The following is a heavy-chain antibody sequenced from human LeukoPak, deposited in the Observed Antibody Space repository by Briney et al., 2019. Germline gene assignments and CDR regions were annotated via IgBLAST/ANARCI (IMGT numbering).Heavy chain of an antibody. Sequence: GGSLRLSCAASGFTFSSYSMNWVRQAPGKGLEWVSSISSSSSYIYYADSVKGRFTISRDNAKNSLCLQMNSLRAEDTAVYYCAREGFGMLRFGDKSWFDPWGQGTLVTVSS. V-gene: IGHV3-21*01. CDR2: ISSSSSYI. CDR3: AREGFGMLRFGDKSWFDP. CDR1: GFTFSSYS. J-gene: IGHJ5*02. D-gene: IGHD3-10*01.